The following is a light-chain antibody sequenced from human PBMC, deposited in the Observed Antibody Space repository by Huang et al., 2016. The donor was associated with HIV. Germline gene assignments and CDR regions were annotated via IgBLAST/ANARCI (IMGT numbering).Light chain of an antibody. V-gene: IGKV3-15*01. Sequence: EIVMTQSPATLSVSPGERVTLSCRASQSVTSNLAWYQQRPGQAPRLLIYGASTRATGIPARFSGSGSETEFTLTITSLQSEDFAVYYCQQYDKWPPITFGQGTRLEIK. CDR2: GAS. CDR3: QQYDKWPPIT. J-gene: IGKJ5*01. CDR1: QSVTSN.